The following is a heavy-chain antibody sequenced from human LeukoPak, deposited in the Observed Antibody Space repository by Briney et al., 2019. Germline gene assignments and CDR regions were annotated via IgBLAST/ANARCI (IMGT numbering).Heavy chain of an antibody. CDR2: IYSSGTT. CDR1: GGSISSYY. J-gene: IGHJ4*02. D-gene: IGHD6-25*01. V-gene: IGHV4-4*07. CDR3: ARVSGKRPDSGGDFDY. Sequence: SETLSLTCTVSGGSISSYYWNWIRQPAGKGLEWIGRIYSSGTTNYNPSLRSRVSMSVDTSKNQFSLKLSSVTAADTAVYYCARVSGKRPDSGGDFDYWGQGTLVTVSS.